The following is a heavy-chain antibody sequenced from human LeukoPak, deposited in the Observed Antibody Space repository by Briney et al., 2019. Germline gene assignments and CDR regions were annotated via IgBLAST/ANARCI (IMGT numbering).Heavy chain of an antibody. Sequence: ASVKVSCKASGYTFTSYDINWVRQATGQGLEWMGWMNPNNGNTNYAQKLQGRVTMTTDTSTSTAYMELRSLRSDDTAVYYCARDTYGDYRGYFDYWGQGTLVTVSS. CDR1: GYTFTSYD. CDR3: ARDTYGDYRGYFDY. D-gene: IGHD4-17*01. V-gene: IGHV1-18*01. CDR2: MNPNNGNT. J-gene: IGHJ4*02.